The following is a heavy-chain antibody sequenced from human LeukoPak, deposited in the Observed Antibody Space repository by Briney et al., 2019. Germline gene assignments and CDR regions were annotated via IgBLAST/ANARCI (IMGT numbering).Heavy chain of an antibody. D-gene: IGHD6-19*01. V-gene: IGHV1-2*02. J-gene: IGHJ6*02. Sequence: ASVKVSCKASGYTFTDYYMHWVRQAPGQGLQWMGWINPKSGGTNSPQKFQGRVTMTMDTSISTAYMEVSRLRSDDTAVYYCARELYSSGWPYYYYYGMDVWGQGTTVTVSS. CDR3: ARELYSSGWPYYYYYGMDV. CDR1: GYTFTDYY. CDR2: INPKSGGT.